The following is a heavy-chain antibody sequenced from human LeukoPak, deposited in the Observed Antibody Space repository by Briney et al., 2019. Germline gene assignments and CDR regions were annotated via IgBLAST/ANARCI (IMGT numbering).Heavy chain of an antibody. CDR1: GFTFSYSW. J-gene: IGHJ2*01. CDR3: ARVGQGEWYFDL. V-gene: IGHV3-74*01. CDR2: INPDESTT. Sequence: TGGSLRLSCAASGFTFSYSWMHWVRQAPGKGLVWVSRINPDESTTSYADSVKGRFTISRDNAKNTLYLQMHSLRAEDTAVYYCARVGQGEWYFDLWGRGTLVTVSS. D-gene: IGHD1-26*01.